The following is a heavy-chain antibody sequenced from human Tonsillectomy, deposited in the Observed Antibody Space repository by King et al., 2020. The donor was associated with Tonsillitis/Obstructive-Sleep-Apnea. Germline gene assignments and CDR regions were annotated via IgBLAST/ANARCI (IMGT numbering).Heavy chain of an antibody. CDR2: ISSSSSYI. J-gene: IGHJ4*02. CDR1: GFTFSSSS. D-gene: IGHD3/OR15-3a*01. Sequence: QLVQSGGGLVQPGGSLRLSCVASGFTFSSSSMNWVRQAPGKGLEWISYISSSSSYIYYADSVKGRFTISRDNAKNSLHLQMNSLRDEDTAVYYCARIFRTGVPVDSWGQGTLVTVSS. V-gene: IGHV3-48*02. CDR3: ARIFRTGVPVDS.